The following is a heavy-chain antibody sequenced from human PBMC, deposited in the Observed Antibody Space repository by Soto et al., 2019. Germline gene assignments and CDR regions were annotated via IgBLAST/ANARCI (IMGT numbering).Heavy chain of an antibody. J-gene: IGHJ4*02. Sequence: PGSSLIVSCGSSGFHFSGYSVHSVRQAPGKGLEWVAVISYDGSNKYYADSVKGRFTISRDNSKDTLYLQMNSLRAEDTAVYYCARDGYRQQLVPFDYWGQGTLVTVSS. V-gene: IGHV3-30-3*01. CDR3: ARDGYRQQLVPFDY. CDR1: GFHFSGYS. CDR2: ISYDGSNK. D-gene: IGHD6-13*01.